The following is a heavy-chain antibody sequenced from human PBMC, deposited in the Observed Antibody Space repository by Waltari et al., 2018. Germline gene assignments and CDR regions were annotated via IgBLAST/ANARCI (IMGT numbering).Heavy chain of an antibody. Sequence: QLQLQESGPGLVKPSETLSLTCTVSGGSISSSSYYWGWIRQPPGKELEWIGSIYYSGSTYYNPSLKSRVTISVDTSKNQFSLKLSSVTAADTAVYYCARQTSEMRGFDLWGRGTLVTVSS. V-gene: IGHV4-39*01. J-gene: IGHJ2*01. CDR1: GGSISSSSYY. CDR3: ARQTSEMRGFDL. CDR2: IYYSGST.